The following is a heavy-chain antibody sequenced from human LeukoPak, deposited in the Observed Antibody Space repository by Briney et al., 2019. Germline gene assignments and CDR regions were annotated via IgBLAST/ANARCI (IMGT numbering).Heavy chain of an antibody. CDR1: GYTFTSYG. CDR2: ISAYNGNT. Sequence: ASVKVSCKASGYTFTSYGISWVRQAPGQGLEWMGWISAYNGNTNYAQKPQGRVTMTTDTSTSTAYMELRSLRSDDTAVYYCARGPYYYDSSGSGSYFDYWGQGTLVTVSS. J-gene: IGHJ4*02. CDR3: ARGPYYYDSSGSGSYFDY. V-gene: IGHV1-18*01. D-gene: IGHD3-22*01.